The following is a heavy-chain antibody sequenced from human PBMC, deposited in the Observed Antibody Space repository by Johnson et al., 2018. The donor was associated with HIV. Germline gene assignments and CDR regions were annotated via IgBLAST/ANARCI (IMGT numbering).Heavy chain of an antibody. CDR3: AKEHIGSFHGAFDI. V-gene: IGHV3-30*18. CDR2: ISYDGSNK. J-gene: IGHJ3*02. CDR1: GFTFSSYG. Sequence: QMQLVESGGGVVQPGGSLRLSCAASGFTFSSYGMHWVRQAPGKGLEWVAVISYDGSNKYYADSVKGRFTISRDNSKNTLYLQMNSLRAEDTAVYYCAKEHIGSFHGAFDIWGQGTMVTVSS. D-gene: IGHD1-26*01.